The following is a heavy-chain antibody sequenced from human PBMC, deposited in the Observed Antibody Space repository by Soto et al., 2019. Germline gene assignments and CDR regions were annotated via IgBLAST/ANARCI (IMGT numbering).Heavy chain of an antibody. CDR2: IYWDEDR. V-gene: IGHV2-5*02. CDR3: AHLMITYGGVIGDDAFDM. J-gene: IGHJ3*02. D-gene: IGHD3-16*02. CDR1: GFSLSTRGVG. Sequence: QITLKESGPPLVKPTETLTLTCTFSGFSLSTRGVGVGWIRQPPGKALEWLAVIYWDEDRLYSPSLKSRLIITKDTSKNQVFLIMTNMDPVDTATYYCAHLMITYGGVIGDDAFDMWGQGTLVTVSS.